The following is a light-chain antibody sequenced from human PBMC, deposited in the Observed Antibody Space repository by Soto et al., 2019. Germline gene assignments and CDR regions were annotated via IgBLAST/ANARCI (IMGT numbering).Light chain of an antibody. CDR2: SAS. V-gene: IGKV1-17*03. J-gene: IGKJ1*01. Sequence: DVQMTQSPSAVSASVGDRVIITCRASQVVNNFLSWFQQKPGEVPKRLIYSASTLQSGVPSRFSGSGSGTEFTLIISSLQPEDFASDYCLQHHSHPWTFGQGTKVEV. CDR1: QVVNNF. CDR3: LQHHSHPWT.